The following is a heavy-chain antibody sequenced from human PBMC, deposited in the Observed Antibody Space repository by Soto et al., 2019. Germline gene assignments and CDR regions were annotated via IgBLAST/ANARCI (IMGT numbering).Heavy chain of an antibody. Sequence: QVQLVQSGAEVKKPGSSVKVSCKASGGTFTTDTFSWVRQAPGQGLEWMGGIIPVFGTANYAQKFQGRVTITADKSRNTAYMELNSLTSEGTAVYFCARGTGDHWGQGTLVTVSS. CDR2: IIPVFGTA. D-gene: IGHD3-9*01. CDR1: GGTFTTDT. CDR3: ARGTGDH. J-gene: IGHJ4*02. V-gene: IGHV1-69*06.